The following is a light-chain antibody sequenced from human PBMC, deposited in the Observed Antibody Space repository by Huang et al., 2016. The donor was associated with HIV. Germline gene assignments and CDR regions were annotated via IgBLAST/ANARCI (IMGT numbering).Light chain of an antibody. CDR3: QQLHSYPIT. J-gene: IGKJ5*01. CDR2: GAS. Sequence: AVHLTQSPSSLFASVGDTVIISCRASQDIGTSLAWYQHKTGKAPKLLISGASSFQAGVPSRFSGDSAGTYFTLIINDLQTEDFATYYCQQLHSYPITFGQGTRLDIK. V-gene: IGKV1-13*02. CDR1: QDIGTS.